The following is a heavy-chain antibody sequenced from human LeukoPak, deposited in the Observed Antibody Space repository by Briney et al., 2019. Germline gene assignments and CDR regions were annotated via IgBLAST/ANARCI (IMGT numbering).Heavy chain of an antibody. D-gene: IGHD6-13*01. CDR3: ASTPGGQQLGGNAFDI. J-gene: IGHJ3*02. Sequence: GESLKISCKGSGYSFTSYWIGWVRQMPGKGLEWMGIIYPGDSDTRYSPSFQGQVTISADKSISTAYLQWSSLKASDTAMYYCASTPGGQQLGGNAFDIWGQGTMVTVSS. CDR2: IYPGDSDT. CDR1: GYSFTSYW. V-gene: IGHV5-51*01.